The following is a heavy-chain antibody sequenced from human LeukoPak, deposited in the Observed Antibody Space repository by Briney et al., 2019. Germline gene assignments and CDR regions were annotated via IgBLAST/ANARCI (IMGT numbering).Heavy chain of an antibody. Sequence: RPSETLSLTCTVSGGSINSYYWSWIRQPAGKGLEWIGRIYTSGITNYNPSLKSRVTMSVDTSKNQFSPKLNSVTAADTAVYYCARDSMHSAYGDEYWGQGTLVTVSS. CDR3: ARDSMHSAYGDEY. D-gene: IGHD1-26*01. CDR2: IYTSGIT. J-gene: IGHJ4*02. V-gene: IGHV4-4*07. CDR1: GGSINSYY.